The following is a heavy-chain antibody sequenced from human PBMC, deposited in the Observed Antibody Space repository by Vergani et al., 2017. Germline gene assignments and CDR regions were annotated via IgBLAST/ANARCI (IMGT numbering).Heavy chain of an antibody. Sequence: QVQLVESGGGVVQPGRSLRLSCAASGFTFSSYGMHWVRQAPGKGLEWVAVIWYDGSNKYYADSVKGRFTISRDNSKNTLYLQMNSLRAEDTAVYYCASIAAAGTYDAFDIWGQGTMVTVSS. CDR3: ASIAAAGTYDAFDI. CDR1: GFTFSSYG. D-gene: IGHD6-13*01. V-gene: IGHV3-33*01. CDR2: IWYDGSNK. J-gene: IGHJ3*02.